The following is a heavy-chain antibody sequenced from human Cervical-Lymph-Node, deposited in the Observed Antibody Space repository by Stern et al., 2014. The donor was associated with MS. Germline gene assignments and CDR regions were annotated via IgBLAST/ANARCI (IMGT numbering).Heavy chain of an antibody. CDR3: TREMAARRFDP. CDR1: GLTVSSNY. J-gene: IGHJ5*02. V-gene: IGHV3-66*01. Sequence: EVQLVESGGGLAQPGGTLRLSCAASGLTVSSNYKTWVRQAPGKGLEWVSLIYAGSITHYADSVKGRFTISRDNSENILYLQMNSLRVEDTAVYYCTREMAARRFDPWGQGTLVIVSS. D-gene: IGHD6-6*01. CDR2: IYAGSIT.